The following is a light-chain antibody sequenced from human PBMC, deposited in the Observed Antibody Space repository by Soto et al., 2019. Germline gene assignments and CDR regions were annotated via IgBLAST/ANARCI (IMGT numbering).Light chain of an antibody. CDR2: GAS. V-gene: IGKV3-20*01. J-gene: IGKJ1*01. CDR1: QSVSNNY. Sequence: EIGLTQSPGTLSLSPGERATLSCRASQSVSNNYLAWYHQKPGRAPRLVISGASSRAPGLPDRFSGSGSGTDLTLTIRRLEAEDFAVYYCQEYGTTPWTFGQGTNVEFQ. CDR3: QEYGTTPWT.